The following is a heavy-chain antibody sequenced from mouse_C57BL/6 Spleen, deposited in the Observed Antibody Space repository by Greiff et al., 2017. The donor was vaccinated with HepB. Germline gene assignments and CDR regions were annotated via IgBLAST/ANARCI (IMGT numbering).Heavy chain of an antibody. V-gene: IGHV5-17*01. CDR3: ARYDYDDYAMDY. D-gene: IGHD2-4*01. Sequence: EVHLVESGGGLVKPGGSLKLSCAASGFTFSDYGMHWVLQAPEKGLEWVAYISSGSSTIYYADTVKGRFTISRDNAKNTLFLQMTSLRSEDTAMYYCARYDYDDYAMDYWGQGTSVTVSS. CDR2: ISSGSSTI. J-gene: IGHJ4*01. CDR1: GFTFSDYG.